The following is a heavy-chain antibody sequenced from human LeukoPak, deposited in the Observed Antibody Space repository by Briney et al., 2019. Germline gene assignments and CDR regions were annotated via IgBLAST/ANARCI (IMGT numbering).Heavy chain of an antibody. Sequence: PGGSLRLSCAASGFAFSSYSMNWVRQAPGKGLEWVSSISSSSSYIYYADSVKGRFTISRDNAKNSPYLQMNCLRAEDTAVYYCLRGDGSGSSTYYYGMDVWGQGTTVTVSS. V-gene: IGHV3-21*01. J-gene: IGHJ6*02. CDR1: GFAFSSYS. CDR2: ISSSSSYI. CDR3: LRGDGSGSSTYYYGMDV. D-gene: IGHD3-10*01.